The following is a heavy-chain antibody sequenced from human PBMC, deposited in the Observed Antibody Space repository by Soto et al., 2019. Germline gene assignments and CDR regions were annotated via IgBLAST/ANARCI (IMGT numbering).Heavy chain of an antibody. D-gene: IGHD4-17*01. CDR2: IYWDDDK. Sequence: QITLKESGPTLVKPTQTLTLTCTFSGFSLSTSGVGVGWIRQPPGKALEWLALIYWDDDKRYSPSLKSRLTITKDTSKNHVVLTTTNMDPVDTATYYRAPPHDSGDYFDSWGQGTLVTVSS. CDR1: GFSLSTSGVG. V-gene: IGHV2-5*02. J-gene: IGHJ4*02. CDR3: APPHDSGDYFDS.